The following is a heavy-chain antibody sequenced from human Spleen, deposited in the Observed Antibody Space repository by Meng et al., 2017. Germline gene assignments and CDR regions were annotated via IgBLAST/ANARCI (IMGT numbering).Heavy chain of an antibody. J-gene: IGHJ4*02. Sequence: GESLKISCAASGFSFSSYAMSWVRRAPGKGLEWIAALSGGGFTTYYADSVKGRFTISRHKSKNTLYLQVNSLRAEDTALYYCAKYSYGLGDYFDYWGQGTLVTVSS. V-gene: IGHV3-23*01. D-gene: IGHD3-10*01. CDR1: GFSFSSYA. CDR3: AKYSYGLGDYFDY. CDR2: LSGGGFTT.